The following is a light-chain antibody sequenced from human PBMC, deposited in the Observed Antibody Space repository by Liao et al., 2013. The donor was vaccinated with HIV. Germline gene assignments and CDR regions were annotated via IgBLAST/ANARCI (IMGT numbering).Light chain of an antibody. CDR1: NIGDNS. CDR2: YDS. V-gene: IGLV3-21*01. Sequence: SYELTQSPSVSVAPGQTARITCGGHNIGDNSVNWYQQKPGQAPVVVMYYDSDRPSGIPERFSGSNSGNTATLTISRVEAGDEADYYCQVWDRSSDEGVFGGGTKVTVL. CDR3: QVWDRSSDEGV. J-gene: IGLJ2*01.